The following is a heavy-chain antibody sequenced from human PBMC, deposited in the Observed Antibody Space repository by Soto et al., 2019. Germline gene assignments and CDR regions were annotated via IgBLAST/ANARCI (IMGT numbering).Heavy chain of an antibody. D-gene: IGHD2-8*01. CDR1: GDSIGTTHSY. CDR2: IHYSGST. J-gene: IGHJ4*02. CDR3: ARHEGNGNVWPLDY. Sequence: SETLSLTCIVSGDSIGTTHSYWAWIRQSPGKGLEWIGNIHYSGSTYYMPSLRSRVTLSVDTSKNQFSLRLTSVTAEDTAVYYCARHEGNGNVWPLDYWGQGILVTVSS. V-gene: IGHV4-39*01.